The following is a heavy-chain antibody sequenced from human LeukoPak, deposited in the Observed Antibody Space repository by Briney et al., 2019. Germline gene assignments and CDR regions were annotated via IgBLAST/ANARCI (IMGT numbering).Heavy chain of an antibody. V-gene: IGHV4-59*08. CDR1: GDSIRSNY. CDR2: TYHTGST. CDR3: ATAPNVYYYDY. Sequence: ETLSLTCAVSGDSIRSNYWSWIRQSPGKGLEWIGYTYHTGSTNYNPSLKSRVTMSIDLSKNQFSLRLNSVTAADTAVYYCATAPNVYYYDYWGQGALVTVSS. D-gene: IGHD2-8*01. J-gene: IGHJ4*02.